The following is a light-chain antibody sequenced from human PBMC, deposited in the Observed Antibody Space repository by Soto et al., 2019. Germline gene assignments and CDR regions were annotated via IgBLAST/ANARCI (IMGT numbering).Light chain of an antibody. CDR3: QQYDNWPPMT. CDR1: QSISTN. V-gene: IGKV3-15*01. Sequence: EVVMTQSPPTLSVSPGERATLSCRASQSISTNLAWYQQKPGQAPRLLIYAASARATGIPARFSGSGSGTEFTLTISSLQSEDFAVYYCQQYDNWPPMTFGQGTRLEIK. CDR2: AAS. J-gene: IGKJ5*01.